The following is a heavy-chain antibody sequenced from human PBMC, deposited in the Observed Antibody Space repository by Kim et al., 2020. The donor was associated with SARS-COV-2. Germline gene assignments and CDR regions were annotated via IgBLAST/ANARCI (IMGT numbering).Heavy chain of an antibody. CDR1: GFTFSTYT. Sequence: GGSLRLSCAASGFTFSTYTMNWVRQAPGKGLEWVSSIHSTSGSAYIFYGDSVKGRFTISRDNAKNSLFLQMDSLRAEDTAVYFCARFRGDDFSDNSRRAFDYWGQGTLVTVSS. V-gene: IGHV3-21*01. D-gene: IGHD4-17*01. CDR3: ARFRGDDFSDNSRRAFDY. J-gene: IGHJ4*02. CDR2: IHSTSGSAYI.